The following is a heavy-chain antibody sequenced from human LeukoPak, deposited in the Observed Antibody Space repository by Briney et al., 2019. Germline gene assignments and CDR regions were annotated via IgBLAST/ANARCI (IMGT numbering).Heavy chain of an antibody. Sequence: GASMKVSCKASGYTFTGYYMRWVRQAPGQGLEWMGWINPNSGGTNYAQKFQGRVTMTRDTSISTAYMELSRLRSDDTAVYYCARFSRNYYDSSGWTYFDYWGQGTLVTVSS. CDR3: ARFSRNYYDSSGWTYFDY. D-gene: IGHD3-22*01. CDR2: INPNSGGT. V-gene: IGHV1-2*02. CDR1: GYTFTGYY. J-gene: IGHJ4*02.